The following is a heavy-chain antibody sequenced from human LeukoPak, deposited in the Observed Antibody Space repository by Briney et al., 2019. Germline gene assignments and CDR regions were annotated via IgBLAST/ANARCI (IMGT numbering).Heavy chain of an antibody. Sequence: EASVKVSCKASGYTFSNYGISWVRQAPGQGLEWMAWISVYNGDTNYAQNSQGRVTLTTDTSTSTAYMELRSLRSDDTAVYYCARDLEVTGTTAGNWGQGTLVTVSS. J-gene: IGHJ4*02. CDR1: GYTFSNYG. CDR2: ISVYNGDT. V-gene: IGHV1-18*01. D-gene: IGHD1-1*01. CDR3: ARDLEVTGTTAGN.